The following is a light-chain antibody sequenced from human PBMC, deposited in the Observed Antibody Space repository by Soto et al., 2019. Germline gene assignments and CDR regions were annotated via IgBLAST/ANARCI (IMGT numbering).Light chain of an antibody. CDR1: QNINTW. Sequence: EIEMTQSPSTLSASLGDSVTISCRAGQNINTWLSCYHQKPGMAPKLLIYKASTLKSGVPSRFSGSGSGTEFTLTISSLQPDDFATYYCQHYNSYSEASGQPTKVDIK. J-gene: IGKJ1*01. CDR2: KAS. CDR3: QHYNSYSEA. V-gene: IGKV1-5*03.